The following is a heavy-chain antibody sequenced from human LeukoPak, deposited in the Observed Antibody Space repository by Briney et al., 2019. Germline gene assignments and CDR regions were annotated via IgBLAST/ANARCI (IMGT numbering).Heavy chain of an antibody. CDR2: INHSGYT. CDR1: GVSFNDYY. CDR3: TRMTTGHDY. Sequence: SETLSLTCAVSGVSFNDYYWSWVRQSPGKGLEWIGEINHSGYTNDSPSLKTRVTISIDTSRKQFSLNLRSVTVADTAVYYCTRMTTGHDYWGQGTLVTVSS. V-gene: IGHV4-34*01. D-gene: IGHD1-14*01. J-gene: IGHJ4*02.